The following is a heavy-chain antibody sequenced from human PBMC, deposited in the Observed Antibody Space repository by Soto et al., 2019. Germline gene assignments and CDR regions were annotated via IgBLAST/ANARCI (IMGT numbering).Heavy chain of an antibody. CDR1: GFSLSTSGVG. D-gene: IGHD2-15*01. CDR3: AHSPPTTYCSGGSCYPTNWFDP. J-gene: IGHJ5*02. CDR2: IYWDDDK. V-gene: IGHV2-5*02. Sequence: QITLKESGPTLVKPTQTLTLTCTFSGFSLSTSGVGVGWIRQPPGKALEWLALIYWDDDKRYSPSLKSRLTITKDTSKNQVVLTMTNMDPVDTATYYCAHSPPTTYCSGGSCYPTNWFDPWGQGTLVTVSS.